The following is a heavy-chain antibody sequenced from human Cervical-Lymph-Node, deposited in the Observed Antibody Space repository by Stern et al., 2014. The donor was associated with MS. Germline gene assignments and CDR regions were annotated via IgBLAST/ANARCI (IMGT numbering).Heavy chain of an antibody. CDR1: GASISSTSYN. Sequence: QLQLQESGPGLVKPSETLSLICTVSGASISSTSYNWGWIRQPPGKGLEWIGSIYSYGEITYYNVSLESRVTISFDTAMNQFSLSLSSVTAADTAVYYCARLSVSLGYCSANSCFDDVWGQGTTVTVSS. D-gene: IGHD2-15*01. J-gene: IGHJ6*02. V-gene: IGHV4-39*01. CDR3: ARLSVSLGYCSANSCFDDV. CDR2: IYSYGEIT.